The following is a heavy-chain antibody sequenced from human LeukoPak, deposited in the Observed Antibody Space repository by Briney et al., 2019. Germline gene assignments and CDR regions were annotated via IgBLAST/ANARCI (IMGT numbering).Heavy chain of an antibody. CDR1: GFTFSSYA. CDR3: AREGPQYEPRDYYYGMYV. J-gene: IGHJ6*02. D-gene: IGHD3-3*01. Sequence: AGGALRLSCGAWGFTFSSYAMHCARDARGRAREEGAVLSYDWSNKYYADAVRGRFTISRDNSKNRLYLQMNSLRAEDTAVYYCAREGPQYEPRDYYYGMYVWGPGTTVTASS. CDR2: LSYDWSNK. V-gene: IGHV3-30-3*01.